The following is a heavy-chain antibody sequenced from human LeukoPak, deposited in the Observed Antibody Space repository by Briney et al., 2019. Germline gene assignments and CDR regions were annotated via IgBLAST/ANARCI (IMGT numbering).Heavy chain of an antibody. D-gene: IGHD6-19*01. CDR1: GYTLTELS. V-gene: IGHV1-24*01. Sequence: GASVKVSCKVSGYTLTELSMHWVRQAPRKGLEWMGGFDPEDGETIYAQKFQGRVTMTEDTSTDTAYMELSSLRSEDTAVYYCATAKYRSGWYGGLDIWGQGTMVTVSS. CDR2: FDPEDGET. CDR3: ATAKYRSGWYGGLDI. J-gene: IGHJ3*02.